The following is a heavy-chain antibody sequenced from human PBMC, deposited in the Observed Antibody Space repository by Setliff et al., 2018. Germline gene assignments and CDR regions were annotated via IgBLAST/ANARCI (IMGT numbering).Heavy chain of an antibody. D-gene: IGHD3-22*01. J-gene: IGHJ4*02. CDR1: GFTFSGYG. CDR2: IRPDGSNK. V-gene: IGHV3-30*02. CDR3: AKDTYYYDSSGYYVFDY. Sequence: PGESLKISCAASGFTFSGYGIHWVRQAPGKGLEWVAFIRPDGSNKYYADFVKGRFTISRDNSKNTLYLQMNSLRVEDTAVYYRAKDTYYYDSSGYYVFDYWGQGTLVTVSS.